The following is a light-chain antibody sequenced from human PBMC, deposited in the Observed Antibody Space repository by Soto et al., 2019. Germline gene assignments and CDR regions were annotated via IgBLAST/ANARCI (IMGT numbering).Light chain of an antibody. CDR1: QSISSW. CDR3: QQYNKT. V-gene: IGKV1-5*01. J-gene: IGKJ1*01. Sequence: DRPVTQSPSTLSASVGPRVTITCRASQSISSWLAWYPQKPGKAPKLLIYDASSLESGVPSRFSASGSGTEFTLTISSLQPDDFATYYCQQYNKTFGQGTKVDIK. CDR2: DAS.